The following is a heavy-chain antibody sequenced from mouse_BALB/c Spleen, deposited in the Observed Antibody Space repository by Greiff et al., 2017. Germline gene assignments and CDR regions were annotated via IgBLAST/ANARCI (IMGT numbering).Heavy chain of an antibody. Sequence: EVQLQQSGAELVRSGASVKLSCTTSGFNIKDYYIHWVKQRPEQGLEWIGWIDPENGDTEYDPKFQGKASITADTSSNTAYLQLSSLTSEDTAVYYCAISYYYGSSPYAMDYWGQGTSVTGSS. V-gene: IGHV14-4*02. CDR2: IDPENGDT. CDR1: GFNIKDYY. CDR3: AISYYYGSSPYAMDY. J-gene: IGHJ4*01. D-gene: IGHD1-1*01.